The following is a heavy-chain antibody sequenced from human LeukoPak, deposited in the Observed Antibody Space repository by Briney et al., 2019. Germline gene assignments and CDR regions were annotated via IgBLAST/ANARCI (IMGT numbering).Heavy chain of an antibody. V-gene: IGHV3-74*01. CDR2: INTDGTVT. CDR1: GFTFSKYW. D-gene: IGHD6-19*01. Sequence: GSLRLSCAASGFTFSKYWILWVRQAPAKGLESVSRINTDGTVTTYADSVKGRFTVSRDNADNTMFLQMNSVRDEDTAVYYCATKQWLAPPPDSWGQGTPVTVSS. J-gene: IGHJ4*02. CDR3: ATKQWLAPPPDS.